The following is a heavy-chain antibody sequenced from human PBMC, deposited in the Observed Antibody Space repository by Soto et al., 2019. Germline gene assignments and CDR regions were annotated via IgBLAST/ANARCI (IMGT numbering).Heavy chain of an antibody. V-gene: IGHV3-21*01. Sequence: GGSLRLSCAASGFTFSSYSMNWVRQAPGKGLEWVSSISSSSSYIYYADSVKGRFTISRDNAKNSLYLQMNSLRAEDTAVYYCAREGCSGGSCYPYYYYYMDVWGKGTTVTVSS. CDR3: AREGCSGGSCYPYYYYYMDV. CDR1: GFTFSSYS. D-gene: IGHD2-15*01. J-gene: IGHJ6*03. CDR2: ISSSSSYI.